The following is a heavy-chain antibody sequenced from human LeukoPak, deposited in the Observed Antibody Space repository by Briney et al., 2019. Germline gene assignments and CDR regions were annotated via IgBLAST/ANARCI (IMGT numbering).Heavy chain of an antibody. CDR1: GYTFTSYG. D-gene: IGHD3-9*01. V-gene: IGHV1-18*01. CDR2: ISAYNGNT. Sequence: ASVKVSCKASGYTFTSYGITWVRQAPGQGLEWMGWISAYNGNTNYAQKLQGRVTMTTHTSTSTAYMELRSLRAEDTAVYYCAREVGVLRYFDWLLAQNNWFDPWGQGTLVTVSS. J-gene: IGHJ5*02. CDR3: AREVGVLRYFDWLLAQNNWFDP.